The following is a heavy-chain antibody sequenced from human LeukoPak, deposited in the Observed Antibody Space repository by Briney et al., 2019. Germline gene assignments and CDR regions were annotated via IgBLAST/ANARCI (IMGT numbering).Heavy chain of an antibody. V-gene: IGHV1-69*05. J-gene: IGHJ6*03. CDR1: GGTFSIYA. CDR3: ARDGAARPLRDYYYYMDV. D-gene: IGHD6-6*01. Sequence: SVKVSSTASGGTFSIYAISWVRQAPGQGLGWMGGIIPIFGTANYAQKFQGRVTITTDESTSTAYMELSSLRSEDTAVYYCARDGAARPLRDYYYYMDVWVKGTTVSVCS. CDR2: IIPIFGTA.